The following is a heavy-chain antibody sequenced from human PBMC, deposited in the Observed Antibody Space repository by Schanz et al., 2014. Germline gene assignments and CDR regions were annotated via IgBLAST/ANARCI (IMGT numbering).Heavy chain of an antibody. D-gene: IGHD2-15*01. J-gene: IGHJ4*02. CDR1: GFTFSSYA. Sequence: QVQLVESGGGVVQPGRSLRLSCAASGFTFSSYAMHWVRQAPGRGLQWVALISYDGGHKYYADSVKGRFTISRDNSKNTLYLQMSSLRTEDTAVYYCARRRAVVPPLDFWGQGTLVTVSS. CDR3: ARRRAVVPPLDF. V-gene: IGHV3-30*04. CDR2: ISYDGGHK.